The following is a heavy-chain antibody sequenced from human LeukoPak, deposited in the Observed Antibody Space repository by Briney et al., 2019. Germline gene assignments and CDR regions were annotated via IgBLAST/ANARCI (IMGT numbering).Heavy chain of an antibody. CDR2: VNPNSGGT. D-gene: IGHD3-9*01. CDR1: GYTFTGYY. J-gene: IGHJ6*02. CDR3: ARERPRQNYAILTGPPYALDV. Sequence: ASVKVSCKASGYTFTGYYMHWVRQAPGQGLEWMGWVNPNSGGTNYAQKFQGWVTMTMDTSISTAYMELSRLRSDDTAVYYCARERPRQNYAILTGPPYALDVWGQGTTVTVSS. V-gene: IGHV1-2*04.